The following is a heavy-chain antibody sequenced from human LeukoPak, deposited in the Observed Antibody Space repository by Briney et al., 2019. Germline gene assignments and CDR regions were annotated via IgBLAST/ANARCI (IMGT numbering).Heavy chain of an antibody. Sequence: GASVKVSCTASGYTFTGYYMHWVRQAPGQGLEWMGWINPNSGGTNYAQKFQGRVTMTRDTSISTACMELSRLRSDGTAVYYCARERRVRGYIVVVPAVNWFDPWGQGTLVTVSS. CDR3: ARERRVRGYIVVVPAVNWFDP. D-gene: IGHD2-2*01. CDR1: GYTFTGYY. CDR2: INPNSGGT. J-gene: IGHJ5*02. V-gene: IGHV1-2*02.